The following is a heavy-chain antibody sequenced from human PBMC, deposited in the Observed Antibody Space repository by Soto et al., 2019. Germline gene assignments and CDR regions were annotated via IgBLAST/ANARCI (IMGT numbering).Heavy chain of an antibody. V-gene: IGHV1-18*01. D-gene: IGHD3-22*01. CDR3: ARDPSNTSGYYQFFDY. J-gene: IGHJ4*02. CDR1: GYTFPKYG. Sequence: QVQLVQSGAEVKKPGASVKVSCKASGYTFPKYGVSWVRQAPGQGLELMGWISAYNGDTKYTQKFQGRVTMSTDTYTSTAYMELRSLRSDDTAVYYCARDPSNTSGYYQFFDYWGQGTLVTVSS. CDR2: ISAYNGDT.